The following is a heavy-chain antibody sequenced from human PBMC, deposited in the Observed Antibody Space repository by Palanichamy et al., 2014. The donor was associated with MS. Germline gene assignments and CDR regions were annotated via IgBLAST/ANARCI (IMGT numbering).Heavy chain of an antibody. CDR3: ARKTYYYQSSGLGWFDP. V-gene: IGHV3-7*01. D-gene: IGHD3-22*01. CDR1: GFTFSTYW. J-gene: IGHJ5*02. Sequence: EVQLVESGGGLVQPGGSLRLSCAASGFTFSTYWMSWVRQAPGKGLEWVANINQDGSEKSYVDSVKGRFTISRDDAKNSLYLQMNSLRAEDTAVYHCARKTYYYQSSGLGWFDPWGQGTLVAVSS. CDR2: INQDGSEK.